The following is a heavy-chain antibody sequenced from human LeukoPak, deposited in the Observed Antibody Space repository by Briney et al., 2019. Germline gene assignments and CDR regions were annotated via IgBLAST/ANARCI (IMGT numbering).Heavy chain of an antibody. CDR2: ISSSSSYI. CDR3: AKDPSYNFWSGYQSY. J-gene: IGHJ4*02. V-gene: IGHV3-21*04. CDR1: GFTFSSYS. D-gene: IGHD3-3*01. Sequence: PGGSLRLSCAASGFTFSSYSMNWVRQAPGKGLEWVSSISSSSSYIYYTDSVKGRFTISRDNAKNSLYLQMNSLRAEDTAVYYCAKDPSYNFWSGYQSYWGQGTLVTVSS.